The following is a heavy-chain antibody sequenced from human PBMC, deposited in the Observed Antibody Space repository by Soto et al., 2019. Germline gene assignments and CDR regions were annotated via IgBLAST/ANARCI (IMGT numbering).Heavy chain of an antibody. CDR2: ISWNSGSI. J-gene: IGHJ3*02. V-gene: IGHV3-9*01. Sequence: EVQLVESGGGLVQPGRSLRLSCAASGFTFDDYAMHWVRQAPGKGLEWVSGISWNSGSIGYADSVKGRFTISRDNAKNSLYLQMNRLRAEDTALYDCAKAIGYCSGVSCYSGDDAFDIWGPGTMFTVS. D-gene: IGHD2-15*01. CDR1: GFTFDDYA. CDR3: AKAIGYCSGVSCYSGDDAFDI.